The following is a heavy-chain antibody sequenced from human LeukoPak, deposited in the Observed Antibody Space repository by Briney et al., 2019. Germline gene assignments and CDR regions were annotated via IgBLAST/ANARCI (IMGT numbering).Heavy chain of an antibody. Sequence: SETLSLTCGVSGGSISSGGYYWTWIRQYPGKGLEWIGYIYNSGTTYYNPSLQSRVTISGDTSKNQFSLKLSSVTAADTAVYYCARTAGWSFGFDYWGQGTLVTVSS. V-gene: IGHV4-31*11. CDR1: GGSISSGGYY. D-gene: IGHD5-18*01. CDR2: IYNSGTT. J-gene: IGHJ4*02. CDR3: ARTAGWSFGFDY.